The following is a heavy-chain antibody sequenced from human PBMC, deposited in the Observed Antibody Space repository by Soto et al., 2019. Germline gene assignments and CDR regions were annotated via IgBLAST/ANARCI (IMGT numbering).Heavy chain of an antibody. CDR3: ARDVGSNCSGGSCYLRNWFDP. CDR1: GGSISSGGYY. V-gene: IGHV4-31*03. D-gene: IGHD2-15*01. CDR2: IYYSGST. Sequence: QVQLQESGPGLVKPSQTLSLTCTVSGGSISSGGYYWSWIRQHPGKGLEWIGYIYYSGSTYYNPSLRSRVTLSVDTSKNQFSLKLSSVTAADTAVYYCARDVGSNCSGGSCYLRNWFDPWGQGTLVTVSS. J-gene: IGHJ5*02.